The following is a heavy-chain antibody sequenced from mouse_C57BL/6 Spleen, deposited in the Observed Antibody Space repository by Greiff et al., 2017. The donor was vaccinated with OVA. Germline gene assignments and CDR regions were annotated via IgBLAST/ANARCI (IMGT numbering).Heavy chain of an antibody. CDR1: GFTFTDYY. D-gene: IGHD2-3*01. CDR3: ASSIYDGYYDAMDY. V-gene: IGHV7-3*01. CDR2: IRNKANGYTT. J-gene: IGHJ4*01. Sequence: EVKLVESGGGLVQPGGSLSLSCAASGFTFTDYYMSWVRQPPGKALEWLGFIRNKANGYTTEYSASVKGRFTISRDNSQSILYLQMNALRAEDSATYYCASSIYDGYYDAMDYWGQGTSVTVSS.